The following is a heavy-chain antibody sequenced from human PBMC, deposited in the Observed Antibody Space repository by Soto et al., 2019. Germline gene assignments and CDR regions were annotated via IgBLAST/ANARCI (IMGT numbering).Heavy chain of an antibody. Sequence: PSETLSLTCAVSGGSISSGGYSWSWIRQPPGKGLEWIGYMYHSGSTYYNPSLKSRVTISIDRSKNQFSLKLSSVTAADTAVYYCAREPDSWGQGILVTVSS. J-gene: IGHJ4*02. CDR3: AREPDS. V-gene: IGHV4-30-2*01. CDR1: GGSISSGGYS. CDR2: MYHSGST.